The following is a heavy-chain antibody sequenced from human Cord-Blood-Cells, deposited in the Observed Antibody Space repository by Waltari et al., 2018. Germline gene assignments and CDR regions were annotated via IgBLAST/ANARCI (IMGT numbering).Heavy chain of an antibody. V-gene: IGHV3-53*01. CDR3: ARSPKGRGGAAAY. CDR2: IYSGGST. Sequence: EVQLVESGGGLIQPGGSLRLSCAASGFTVSSNYMSWVRQAPGKGLEWVSVIYSGGSTYYADSVKGLFTISRDNPKNTLYRQMNSLRAEDTAVYYCARSPKGRGGAAAYWGQGTLVTVSS. CDR1: GFTVSSNY. D-gene: IGHD6-13*01. J-gene: IGHJ4*02.